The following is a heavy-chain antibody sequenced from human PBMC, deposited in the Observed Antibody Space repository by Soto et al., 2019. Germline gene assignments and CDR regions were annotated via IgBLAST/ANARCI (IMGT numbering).Heavy chain of an antibody. CDR1: GYTFTGYY. V-gene: IGHV1-2*02. CDR2: INPNSGGT. D-gene: IGHD4-17*01. Sequence: QVQLVQSGAEVKKPGASVKVSCKASGYTFTGYYMHWGRQAPGQGLEWMGWINPNSGGTNYAQKFQGRVTMTRDTSISTAYMELSRLRSDDTAVYYCARVLYGGVGHGDNWFDPWGQGTLVTVSS. CDR3: ARVLYGGVGHGDNWFDP. J-gene: IGHJ5*02.